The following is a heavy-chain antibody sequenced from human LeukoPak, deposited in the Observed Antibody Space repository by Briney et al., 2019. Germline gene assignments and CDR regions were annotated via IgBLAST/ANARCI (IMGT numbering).Heavy chain of an antibody. V-gene: IGHV3-23*01. J-gene: IGHJ4*02. CDR3: ATYRQVLLPFES. Sequence: PGGSLRLSCAASGFTFSNARMSWVRQAPGKGLEWVSSIFPSGGEIHYADSVRGRFTISRDNSKSTLSLQMNSLRAEDTAIYYCATYRQVLLPFESWGQGTLVTVSS. CDR1: GFTFSNAR. D-gene: IGHD2-8*02. CDR2: IFPSGGEI.